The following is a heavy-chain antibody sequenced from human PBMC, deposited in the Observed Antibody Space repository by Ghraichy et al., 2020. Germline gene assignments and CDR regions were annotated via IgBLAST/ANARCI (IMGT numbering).Heavy chain of an antibody. J-gene: IGHJ4*02. V-gene: IGHV1-69*04. CDR3: ARGAAGLPATMAPDS. CDR2: IILMLGIA. Sequence: SVKVSCKTSGGNFNTYAINWVRQAPGQGLEWMGRIILMLGIANYAQKFQGRVTLTADKSTSTAYMELSSLRSDDTAVYFCARGAAGLPATMAPDSWGQGTLVTVSS. CDR1: GGNFNTYA. D-gene: IGHD2-2*01.